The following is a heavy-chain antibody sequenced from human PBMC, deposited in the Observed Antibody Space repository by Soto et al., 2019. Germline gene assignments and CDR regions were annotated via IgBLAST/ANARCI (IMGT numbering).Heavy chain of an antibody. CDR3: ARDPIGYYYYMDV. J-gene: IGHJ6*03. CDR1: GFTFSSYG. CDR2: IWYDGSNK. Sequence: QVQLVESGGGVVQPGRSLRLSCAASGFTFSSYGMHWVRQAPGKGLEWVAVIWYDGSNKYYADSVKGRFTISRDNSKNTLYLQMNSLRAEDTAVYYCARDPIGYYYYMDVWGKGTTVTVSS. D-gene: IGHD2-15*01. V-gene: IGHV3-33*01.